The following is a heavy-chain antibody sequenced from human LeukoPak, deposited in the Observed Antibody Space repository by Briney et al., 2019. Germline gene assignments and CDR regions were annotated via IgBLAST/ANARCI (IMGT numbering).Heavy chain of an antibody. J-gene: IGHJ4*02. CDR3: VRDLGVDTSMIFFDY. CDR1: GYSFTSFG. D-gene: IGHD5-18*01. V-gene: IGHV1-18*01. Sequence: ASVKVSCKASGYSFTSFGISWVRQAPGQGLEWMGWISAYNGNTNSVQKFQGRVTMATDISTSTAYMELRSLRSDDTAVFYCVRDLGVDTSMIFFDYWGQGTLVTVSS. CDR2: ISAYNGNT.